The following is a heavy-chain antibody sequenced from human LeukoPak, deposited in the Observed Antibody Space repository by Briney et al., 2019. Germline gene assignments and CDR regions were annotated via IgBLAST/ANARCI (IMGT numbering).Heavy chain of an antibody. J-gene: IGHJ4*02. CDR1: GYTFTSYG. CDR3: ARDAFGGAKAYFDY. D-gene: IGHD3-16*01. CDR2: ISAYNGNT. Sequence: EASVKVSCKASGYTFTSYGIGWVRQAPGQGLERMGWISAYNGNTNYAQKLQGRVTMTTDTSTSTAYMELRSLRSDDTAVYYCARDAFGGAKAYFDYWGQGTLVTVSS. V-gene: IGHV1-18*04.